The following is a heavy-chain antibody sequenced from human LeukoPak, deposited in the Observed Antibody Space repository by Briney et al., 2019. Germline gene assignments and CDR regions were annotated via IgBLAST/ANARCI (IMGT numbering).Heavy chain of an antibody. D-gene: IGHD5-24*01. V-gene: IGHV4-34*01. CDR3: ARGRTGASRWLQEFLYFDY. CDR2: INHSGST. Sequence: SETLSLTCAVYGESFSGYYWSWIRQPPGKGLEWIGEINHSGSTNYNPSLKSRVTISVDTSKNQFSLKLSSVTAADTAVYYCARGRTGASRWLQEFLYFDYWGQGTLVTVSS. CDR1: GESFSGYY. J-gene: IGHJ4*02.